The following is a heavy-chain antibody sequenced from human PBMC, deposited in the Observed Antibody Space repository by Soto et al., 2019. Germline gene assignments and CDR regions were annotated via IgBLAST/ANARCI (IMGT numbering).Heavy chain of an antibody. CDR3: ARIPPRGRWLQYDY. J-gene: IGHJ4*02. CDR2: IDWDDDK. CDR1: GFSLSTSGMC. D-gene: IGHD5-12*01. Sequence: SGPTLVNPTQTLTLTCTFSGFSLSTSGMCVSWIRQPPGKALEWLALIDWDDDKYYSTSLKTRLTISKDTSKNQVVLTMTNMEPVDTATYYCARIPPRGRWLQYDYWGQGTLVTVSS. V-gene: IGHV2-70*01.